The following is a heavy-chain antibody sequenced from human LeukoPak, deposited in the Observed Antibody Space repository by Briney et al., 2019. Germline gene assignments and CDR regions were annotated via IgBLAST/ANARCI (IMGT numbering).Heavy chain of an antibody. D-gene: IGHD2-15*01. V-gene: IGHV3-23*01. CDR1: GYSFTSYW. J-gene: IGHJ6*03. Sequence: GESLKISCKGSGYSFTSYWIGWVRQAPGKALEWVSSIISSSLYIYYAGSVKGRFTISRDNSKNTLYLQMNSLRAEDTAIYYCAKNGDRGAYCTGGTCYPYFYYYMDVWGKGTTVTI. CDR2: IISSSLYI. CDR3: AKNGDRGAYCTGGTCYPYFYYYMDV.